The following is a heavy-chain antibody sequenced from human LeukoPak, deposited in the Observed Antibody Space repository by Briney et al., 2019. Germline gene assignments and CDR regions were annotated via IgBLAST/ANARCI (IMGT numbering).Heavy chain of an antibody. CDR3: AKEGFDS. CDR2: IHPNSGGT. Sequence: GASVKVSCKPSGYTFIDYYIHWVRQAPGQGLEWMGRIHPNSGGTIYAQKFQGRVSMTRDTSISTAYMELSGLRSDDTAVYYCAKEGFDSWGQGTLVTVSS. CDR1: GYTFIDYY. J-gene: IGHJ4*02. V-gene: IGHV1-2*06.